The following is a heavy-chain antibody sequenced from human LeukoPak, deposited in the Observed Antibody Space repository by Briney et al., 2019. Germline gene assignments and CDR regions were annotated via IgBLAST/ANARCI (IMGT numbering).Heavy chain of an antibody. J-gene: IGHJ6*03. Sequence: GGSLRLSCAASGFTFSSYAMSWVRQAPGKGLEWVSAISGSGGSTYYADSVKGRFTISRDNSKNTLYLQMNSLRAEDTAVYYCAKVFKPSIATIFGVVDGYYYYYMDVWAKGPRSPSP. D-gene: IGHD3-3*01. CDR3: AKVFKPSIATIFGVVDGYYYYYMDV. CDR1: GFTFSSYA. CDR2: ISGSGGST. V-gene: IGHV3-23*01.